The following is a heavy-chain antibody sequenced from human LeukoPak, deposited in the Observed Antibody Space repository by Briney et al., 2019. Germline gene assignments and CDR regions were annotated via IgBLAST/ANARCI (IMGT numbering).Heavy chain of an antibody. V-gene: IGHV4-4*07. J-gene: IGHJ3*02. CDR2: IYTSGST. Sequence: SETLSLTCAVYGGSFSGYYWSWIRQPAGKGLEWIGRIYTSGSTNYNPSLKSRVTISVDTSKNQFSLKLSSVTAADTAVYYCARDPIVLGAFDIWGQGTMVTVSS. CDR3: ARDPIVLGAFDI. D-gene: IGHD3-16*01. CDR1: GGSFSGYY.